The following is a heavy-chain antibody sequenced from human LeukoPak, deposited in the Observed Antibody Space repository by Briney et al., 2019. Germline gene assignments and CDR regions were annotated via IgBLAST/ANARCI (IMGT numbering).Heavy chain of an antibody. D-gene: IGHD5-18*01. CDR2: IYYSGTT. V-gene: IGHV4-59*08. J-gene: IGHJ4*02. CDR3: ARQTAKNVDTARFDS. CDR1: GGSINNYY. Sequence: SETLSLTCAISGGSINNYYWSWIRQPPGKGLEWIGYIYYSGTTNYSPPLNSRVNISLDTAKNQFSLRLSSVTAADTAVYYCARQTAKNVDTARFDSWGQGTLVTVSS.